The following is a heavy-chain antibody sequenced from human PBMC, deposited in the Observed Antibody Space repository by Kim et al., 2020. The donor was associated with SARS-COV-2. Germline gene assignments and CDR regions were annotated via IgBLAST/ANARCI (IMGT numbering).Heavy chain of an antibody. J-gene: IGHJ6*02. CDR3: AKAGPYYYGSAPYGTHV. V-gene: IGHV3-33*06. D-gene: IGHD3-10*01. CDR1: GFNFITYG. CDR2: IWFDGSKK. Sequence: GGSLRLSCAASGFNFITYGIHWVRQAPGKGLEWLAVIWFDGSKKYYADSVEGRFTISRDNSKNTVFLQLSNLRAEDMAVYYCAKAGPYYYGSAPYGTHVWGQGTTVTVSS.